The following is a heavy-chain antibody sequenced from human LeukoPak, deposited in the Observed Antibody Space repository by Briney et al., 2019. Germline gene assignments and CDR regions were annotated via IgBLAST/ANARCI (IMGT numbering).Heavy chain of an antibody. J-gene: IGHJ4*02. D-gene: IGHD6-13*01. CDR3: AGVWGPSSAWPWAFEY. CDR2: ICGSSGAT. Sequence: GGSLRLSCAASGLTFSNYAMSWVRQTPGKGPEWVSAICGSSGATYYADSVKGRFTIARDNSKNTLYLQMSGLRPEDTALYCCAGVWGPSSAWPWAFEYWGQGTLVTVSS. CDR1: GLTFSNYA. V-gene: IGHV3-23*01.